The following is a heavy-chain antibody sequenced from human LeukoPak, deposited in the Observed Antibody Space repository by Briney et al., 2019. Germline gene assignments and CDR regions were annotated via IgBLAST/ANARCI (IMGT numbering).Heavy chain of an antibody. CDR1: GFTFSSYW. Sequence: GGSLRLSCAASGFTFSSYWMHWVRQAPGKGLVWVSRIKSVGSTTDYADSVKGRFTIFRDNAKNTVYLQMNSLRAEDTAVYYCAREYAPFDYWGQGTLVTVSS. CDR3: AREYAPFDY. CDR2: IKSVGSTT. J-gene: IGHJ4*02. V-gene: IGHV3-74*01.